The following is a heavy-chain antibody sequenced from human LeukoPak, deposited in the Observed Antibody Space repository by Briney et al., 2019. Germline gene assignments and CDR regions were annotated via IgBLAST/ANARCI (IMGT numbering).Heavy chain of an antibody. CDR2: IYTSGST. J-gene: IGHJ4*02. CDR1: GGSISSYY. V-gene: IGHV4-4*09. D-gene: IGHD7-27*01. CDR3: ARLTGDWFDY. Sequence: SETLSLTCTVSGGSISSYYWSWVRQPPGKGLEWIGYIYTSGSTNYNPSLKSRVTISVDTSKNQFSLKLSSVTAADTAVYYCARLTGDWFDYWGQGTLVTVSS.